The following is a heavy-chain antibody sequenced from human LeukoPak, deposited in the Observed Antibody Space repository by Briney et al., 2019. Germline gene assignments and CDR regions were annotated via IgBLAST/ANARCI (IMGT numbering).Heavy chain of an antibody. CDR3: ASARLGYCSSTSCYPSY. D-gene: IGHD2-2*01. J-gene: IGHJ4*02. Sequence: ASVTVSCKASGYTFTSYGISWVRQAPGQGLEWMGWISAYNGNTNYAQKLQGRVTMTTDTSTSTAYMELRSLRSDDTAVYYCASARLGYCSSTSCYPSYWGQGTLVTVSS. CDR1: GYTFTSYG. V-gene: IGHV1-18*01. CDR2: ISAYNGNT.